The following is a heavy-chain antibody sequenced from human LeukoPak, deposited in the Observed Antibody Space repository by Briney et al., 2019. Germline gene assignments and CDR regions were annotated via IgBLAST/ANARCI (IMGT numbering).Heavy chain of an antibody. CDR1: GYTFTSYY. V-gene: IGHV1-46*01. CDR2: INPSGGST. D-gene: IGHD3-22*01. J-gene: IGHJ4*02. Sequence: ASVKVSCKASGYTFTSYYMHWVRQAPGQGLEWMGIINPSGGSTSYAQKFQGRVTMTRDMSTSTVYMELSSLRSEDTAVYYCASETYYYDSSGYYPFDYWGQGTLVTVSS. CDR3: ASETYYYDSSGYYPFDY.